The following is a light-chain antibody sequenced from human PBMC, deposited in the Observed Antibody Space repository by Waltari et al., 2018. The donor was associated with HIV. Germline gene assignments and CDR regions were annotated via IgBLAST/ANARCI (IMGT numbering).Light chain of an antibody. Sequence: QSILAQPPSASGTPGQMVSISCSGGRANLGTKTVSWYQQLPGAAPQLVMYSINQRPSGVPERFSGSKSGTSASLAISGLQSEDEADYYCAAWDDSLNGWVFGGGTKLTVL. V-gene: IGLV1-44*01. CDR3: AAWDDSLNGWV. CDR2: SIN. J-gene: IGLJ3*02. CDR1: RANLGTKT.